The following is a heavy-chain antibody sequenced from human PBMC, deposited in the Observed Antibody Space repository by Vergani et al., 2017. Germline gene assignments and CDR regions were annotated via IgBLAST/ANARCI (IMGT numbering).Heavy chain of an antibody. D-gene: IGHD6-13*01. V-gene: IGHV4-61*01. CDR2: IYYSGST. CDR1: GYSISSGYY. J-gene: IGHJ6*04. Sequence: QVQLQESGPGLVKPSETLSLTCAVSGYSISSGYYWSWIRQPPGKGLEWIGYIYYSGSTNYNPSLKSRVTISVDTSKNQFSLKLSSVTAADTAVYYCARDRGARTIAAAYYYYGMDVWGKGP. CDR3: ARDRGARTIAAAYYYYGMDV.